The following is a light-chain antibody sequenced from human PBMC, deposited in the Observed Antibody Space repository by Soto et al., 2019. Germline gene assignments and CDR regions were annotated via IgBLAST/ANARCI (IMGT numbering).Light chain of an antibody. CDR2: YAS. J-gene: IGKJ1*01. CDR1: QGSSSW. V-gene: IGKV1-5*01. Sequence: IPSIQPHSSAPASVGYRVTITCGASQGSSSWLGWYQQKPGRAPKLLLFYASCLESGVPSRCSGVSAGAEFTLTIISRLTDEVSTDYDCQYYSYSSWTFGQGTKVDIK. CDR3: CQYYSYSSWT.